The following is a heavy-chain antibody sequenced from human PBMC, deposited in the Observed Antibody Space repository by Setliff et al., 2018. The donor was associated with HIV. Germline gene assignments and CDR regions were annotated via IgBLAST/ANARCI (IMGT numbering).Heavy chain of an antibody. CDR1: GFTFSSYA. Sequence: QPGGSLRLSCAASGFTFSSYAMTWVRQAPGKGLEWVSDITSYYVDSVKGRFTISRDNAKNSLFLQMNSLRAEDTAVYYCASIELAAMVPVDYWGQGTLVTVSS. J-gene: IGHJ4*02. CDR2: ITS. V-gene: IGHV3-23*01. CDR3: ASIELAAMVPVDY. D-gene: IGHD5-18*01.